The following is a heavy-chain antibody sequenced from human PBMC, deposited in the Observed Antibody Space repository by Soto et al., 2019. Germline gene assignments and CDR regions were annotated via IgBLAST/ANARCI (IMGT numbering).Heavy chain of an antibody. D-gene: IGHD3-3*01. CDR3: SRQFSTIFGVVKDYYYYYGMDV. CDR1: GYSFTSYW. Sequence: GESLKISCKGSGYSFTSYWIGWVRQMPGKGLEWKGIIYPGDSDTRYSPSFQGQVTISADKSISTAYLQWSSLKASDTAMYYCSRQFSTIFGVVKDYYYYYGMDVWGQGTTVTVSS. CDR2: IYPGDSDT. J-gene: IGHJ6*02. V-gene: IGHV5-51*01.